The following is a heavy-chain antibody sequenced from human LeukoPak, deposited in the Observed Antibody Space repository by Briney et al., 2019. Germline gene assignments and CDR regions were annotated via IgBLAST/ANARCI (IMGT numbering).Heavy chain of an antibody. CDR3: AKDISVNDYVSLYGMDV. D-gene: IGHD3-16*01. Sequence: GGSLRLSCAASGFTFSSYSMTWVRHAPGKGLEWVSGISWNSGSIGYADSVKGRFTISRDNAKNSLYLQMNSLRAEDTALYYCAKDISVNDYVSLYGMDVWGQGTTVTVSS. J-gene: IGHJ6*02. CDR1: GFTFSSYS. V-gene: IGHV3-9*01. CDR2: ISWNSGSI.